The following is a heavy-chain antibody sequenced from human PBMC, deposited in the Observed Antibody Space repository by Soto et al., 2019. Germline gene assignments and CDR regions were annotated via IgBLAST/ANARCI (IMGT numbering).Heavy chain of an antibody. Sequence: GGSLRLSCAASGFTFGSYAMTWVRQAPGKGLEYVSAINSNGGSTYYADSVKGRFTISRDNSKNTLYLQMSSLRAEDTAVYYCVKILQYSYGLPHWGQGTLVTVSS. CDR2: INSNGGST. D-gene: IGHD5-18*01. V-gene: IGHV3-64D*06. CDR1: GFTFGSYA. CDR3: VKILQYSYGLPH. J-gene: IGHJ4*02.